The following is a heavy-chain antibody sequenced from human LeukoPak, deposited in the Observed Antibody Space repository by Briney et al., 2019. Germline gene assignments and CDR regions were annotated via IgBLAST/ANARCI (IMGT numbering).Heavy chain of an antibody. CDR1: GYTFTSYD. CDR2: MNPNSGNT. J-gene: IGHJ6*02. Sequence: ASVKVSCKASGYTFTSYDINWVRQATGQGLEWMGWMNPNSGNTGYAQKFQGRVTMTRNTSISTAYMELSSLRSEDTAVYYCARFVLRYFDWLPDYYYYGMDVWGQGTTVTVSS. CDR3: ARFVLRYFDWLPDYYYYGMDV. V-gene: IGHV1-8*01. D-gene: IGHD3-9*01.